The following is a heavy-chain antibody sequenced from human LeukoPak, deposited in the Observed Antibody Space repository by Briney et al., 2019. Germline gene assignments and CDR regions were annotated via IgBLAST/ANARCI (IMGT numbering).Heavy chain of an antibody. D-gene: IGHD3-22*01. V-gene: IGHV1-46*01. CDR1: GYTFTGYY. CDR3: ASLKNSYDSSGYLVTDAFDI. J-gene: IGHJ3*02. Sequence: ASVKVSCKASGYTFTGYYMHWVRQAPGQGLEWMGIINPSGGSTSYAQKFQGRVTMTRDMSTSTVYMELSSLRSDDTAVYYCASLKNSYDSSGYLVTDAFDIWGQGTMVTVSS. CDR2: INPSGGST.